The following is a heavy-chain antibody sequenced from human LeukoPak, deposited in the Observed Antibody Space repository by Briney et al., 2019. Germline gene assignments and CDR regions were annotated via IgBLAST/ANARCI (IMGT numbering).Heavy chain of an antibody. V-gene: IGHV3-21*01. CDR3: ARDGKYCSGGSCYSTHFDY. CDR1: GFTFSSYS. D-gene: IGHD2-15*01. J-gene: IGHJ4*02. Sequence: GGSLRLSCAASGFTFSSYSMNWVHQAPGKGLEWVSSISSSSSYIYYADSVKGRFTISRDNAKNSLYLQMNSLRAEDTAVYYCARDGKYCSGGSCYSTHFDYWGQGTLVTVSS. CDR2: ISSSSSYI.